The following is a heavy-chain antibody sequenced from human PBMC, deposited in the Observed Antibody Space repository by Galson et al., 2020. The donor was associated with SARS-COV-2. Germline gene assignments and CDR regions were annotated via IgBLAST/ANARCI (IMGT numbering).Heavy chain of an antibody. CDR3: AKDRIVAGTRGDCDY. J-gene: IGHJ4*02. CDR1: GFTFSSYG. V-gene: IGHV3-30*18. D-gene: IGHD6-19*01. CDR2: ISYDGSNK. Sequence: GESLKISCAASGFTFSSYGMHWVRQAPGKGLEWVAVISYDGSNKYYADFVKGRFTIARDNSKNTLYLQMNSLRAEDTAVYYCAKDRIVAGTRGDCDYWGQGTLVTVSS.